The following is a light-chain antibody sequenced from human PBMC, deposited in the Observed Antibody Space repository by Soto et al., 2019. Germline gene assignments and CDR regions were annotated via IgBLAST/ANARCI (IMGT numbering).Light chain of an antibody. CDR3: QQYGSSSWT. J-gene: IGKJ1*01. CDR2: ATS. CDR1: QSVSSSY. V-gene: IGKV3-20*01. Sequence: EIVLTQSPGTLSLSPGERATLPCRASQSVSSSYLAWYQQKPGQPPRLVMCATSSRATGIPARFSGSGSGTDFTLTISRLEPEDFAVYYCQQYGSSSWTFGQGTKVDIK.